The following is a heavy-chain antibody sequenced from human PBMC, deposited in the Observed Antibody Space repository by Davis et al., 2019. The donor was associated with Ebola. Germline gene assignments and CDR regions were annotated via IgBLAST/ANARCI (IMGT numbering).Heavy chain of an antibody. CDR1: GFTFSSYG. V-gene: IGHV3-30*12. J-gene: IGHJ4*02. CDR3: TRSGPDY. D-gene: IGHD6-25*01. Sequence: GESLKISCAASGFTFSSYGMHWVRQAPGKGLEWVAVISYDGSNKYYADSVKGRFTISRDDSKNTAYLQMNSLKTEDTAVYYCTRSGPDYWGQGTLVTVSS. CDR2: ISYDGSNK.